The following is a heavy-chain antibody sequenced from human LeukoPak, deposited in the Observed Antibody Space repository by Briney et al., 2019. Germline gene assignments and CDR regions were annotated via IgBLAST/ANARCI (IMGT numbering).Heavy chain of an antibody. CDR3: GRAGADSSGYYTIDY. J-gene: IGHJ4*02. V-gene: IGHV4-30-4*01. Sequence: SWIRQPPGKGLEWIGYIHYSGSTYYNPSLKSRVSISVDTSKNQFSLRLSSVTAADTAVYYCGRAGADSSGYYTIDYWGQGTLVTVSS. CDR2: IHYSGST. D-gene: IGHD3-22*01.